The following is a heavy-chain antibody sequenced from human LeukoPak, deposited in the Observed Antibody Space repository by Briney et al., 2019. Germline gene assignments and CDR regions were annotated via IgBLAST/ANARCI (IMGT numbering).Heavy chain of an antibody. CDR3: ASIYYDSSGYGFDP. Sequence: ASVKVSCKASGYTFTSYGISWVRQAPGQGLEWMGWISPNNGNTNYAQKLQGRVTMTTDTSTSTAYMELRSLRSDDTAVYYCASIYYDSSGYGFDPWGQGSLVTVSS. J-gene: IGHJ5*02. D-gene: IGHD3-22*01. CDR2: ISPNNGNT. CDR1: GYTFTSYG. V-gene: IGHV1-18*01.